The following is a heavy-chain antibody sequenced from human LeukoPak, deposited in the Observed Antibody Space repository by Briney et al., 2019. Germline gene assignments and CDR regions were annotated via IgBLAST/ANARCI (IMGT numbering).Heavy chain of an antibody. CDR1: GFTFSSYA. CDR2: ISGSGEST. D-gene: IGHD2-15*01. CDR3: ARQLGYCSGGNCYFDL. V-gene: IGHV3-23*01. Sequence: GGSLRLSCAASGFTFSSYAMSWVRQAPGKGLEWVYAISGSGESTYDKDSVKGRFSISRDNSKNTLYLQMNSLRAEDTAVYHCARQLGYCSGGNCYFDLWGQGALVTVSS. J-gene: IGHJ4*02.